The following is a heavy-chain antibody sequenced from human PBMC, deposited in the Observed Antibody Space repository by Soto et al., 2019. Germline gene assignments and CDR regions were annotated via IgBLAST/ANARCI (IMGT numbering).Heavy chain of an antibody. CDR1: GYTLTELS. CDR3: ATTLRGAVVFTFDY. CDR2: FDPEDGET. V-gene: IGHV1-24*01. D-gene: IGHD2-2*01. Sequence: ASVKVSCKVPGYTLTELSMHWVRQAPGKGLEWMGGFDPEDGETIYAQKFQGRVTMTKDTSTDTAYMELSSLRSEDTAVYYCATTLRGAVVFTFDYWGQGTLVTVSS. J-gene: IGHJ4*02.